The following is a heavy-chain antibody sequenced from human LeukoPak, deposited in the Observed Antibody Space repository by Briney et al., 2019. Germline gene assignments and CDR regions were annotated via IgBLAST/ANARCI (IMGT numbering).Heavy chain of an antibody. V-gene: IGHV1-69*04. J-gene: IGHJ4*02. Sequence: ASVKVSCKASGGTFSSYGINWVRQAPGQGLEWMGRIIPILGIVNYAQKFRGRVTITADKFTSTAYMELSSLVSADTAVYYCARAGAAPEGHVDYWGQGALVTVSS. CDR2: IIPILGIV. CDR1: GGTFSSYG. D-gene: IGHD1-26*01. CDR3: ARAGAAPEGHVDY.